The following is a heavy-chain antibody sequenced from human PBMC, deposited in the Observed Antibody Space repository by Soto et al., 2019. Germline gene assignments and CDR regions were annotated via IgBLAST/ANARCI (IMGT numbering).Heavy chain of an antibody. CDR1: GYSFTSYW. V-gene: IGHV5-51*01. D-gene: IGHD5-18*01. CDR2: IYPGDSDT. CDR3: ARDGNTASTRPYYYGMDV. J-gene: IGHJ6*02. Sequence: PGESLKISCKGSGYSFTSYWIGWVRQMPGKGLEWMGIIYPGDSDTRYSPSFQGQVTISADKSISTAYLQWSSLKASDTAMYYCARDGNTASTRPYYYGMDVWGQGTTVTVSS.